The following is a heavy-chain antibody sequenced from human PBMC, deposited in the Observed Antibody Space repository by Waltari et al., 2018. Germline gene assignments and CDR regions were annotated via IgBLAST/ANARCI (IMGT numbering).Heavy chain of an antibody. CDR3: ALDTGALWMDV. Sequence: QVQLVQSGAEVKKPGASVKISCKTSEYTFTSSYIHWVRQAPGQGLEWMGIINPSGGSTIYEQKVQGRVTMTRDTSTSTVYMELSSLRSDDTAVYYCALDTGALWMDVWGQGTTVTVSS. V-gene: IGHV1-46*01. CDR2: INPSGGST. D-gene: IGHD2-21*01. J-gene: IGHJ6*02. CDR1: EYTFTSSY.